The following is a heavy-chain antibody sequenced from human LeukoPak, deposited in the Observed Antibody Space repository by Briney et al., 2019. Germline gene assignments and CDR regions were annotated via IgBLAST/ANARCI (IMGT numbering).Heavy chain of an antibody. D-gene: IGHD2-2*01. J-gene: IGHJ6*02. CDR1: GGSISSSSHY. CDR2: IYYSGST. V-gene: IGHV4-39*01. CDR3: ARHDCITTTCYYFYGMDV. Sequence: ASETLSLTCTVSGGSISSSSHYWGWIRQPPGKGPEWIGCIYYSGSTYYNPSLKSRVTISVDTSKNQFSLKLSSVTATDTAVYYCARHDCITTTCYYFYGMDVWGQGTTVTVSS.